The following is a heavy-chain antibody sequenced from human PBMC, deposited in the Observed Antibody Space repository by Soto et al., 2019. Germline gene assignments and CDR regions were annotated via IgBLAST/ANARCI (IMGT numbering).Heavy chain of an antibody. D-gene: IGHD2-2*01. J-gene: IGHJ6*02. CDR3: AKGRYCSSTSCYAGYGMDV. Sequence: PGGSLRLSCASSGFTFSSYAMSWVRQAPGKGLEWVSAISGSGGSTYYADSVKGRFTISRDNSKNTLYLQMNSLRAEDTAVYHCAKGRYCSSTSCYAGYGMDVWGQGTTVTVSS. V-gene: IGHV3-23*01. CDR1: GFTFSSYA. CDR2: ISGSGGST.